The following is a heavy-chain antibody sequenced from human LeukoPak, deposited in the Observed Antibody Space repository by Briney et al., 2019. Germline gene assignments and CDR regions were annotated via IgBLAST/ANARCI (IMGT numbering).Heavy chain of an antibody. D-gene: IGHD2-2*01. V-gene: IGHV3-33*01. J-gene: IGHJ6*04. CDR2: IGYDGSNK. CDR3: ARDVVVVPAAHYGMDV. CDR1: GFTFSSYG. Sequence: PGGSLRLSCAASGFTFSSYGMHWVRQAPGKGLEWVAVIGYDGSNKYYADSVKGRFTISRDNSKNTLYMQMNSLRAEDTAVYYCARDVVVVPAAHYGMDVWGEGNTVTVSS.